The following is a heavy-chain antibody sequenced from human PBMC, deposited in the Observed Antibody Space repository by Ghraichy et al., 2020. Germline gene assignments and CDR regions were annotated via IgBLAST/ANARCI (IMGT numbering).Heavy chain of an antibody. D-gene: IGHD5-12*01. Sequence: GGSLSLSCAASGFTFSSYSMNWVRQAPGKGLEWVSSISSSSSYIYYADSVKGRFTISRDNAKNSLYLQMNSLRAEDTAVYYCARSLVATTDFDYWGQGTLVTVSS. CDR2: ISSSSSYI. J-gene: IGHJ4*02. CDR3: ARSLVATTDFDY. CDR1: GFTFSSYS. V-gene: IGHV3-21*01.